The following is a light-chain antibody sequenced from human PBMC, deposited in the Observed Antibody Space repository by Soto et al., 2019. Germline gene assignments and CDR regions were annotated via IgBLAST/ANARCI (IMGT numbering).Light chain of an antibody. V-gene: IGKV1-5*01. CDR3: QEYTTYSRT. CDR1: QSVSRW. Sequence: DIQMTQSASTLSASVGDRVTITCRASQSVSRWLAWYQQKPGKVPMVLIYDVSTLQSGVPSRFSGGGSGTEFTLTITSLQPDDFATYYCQEYTTYSRTFGQGTKVDIK. CDR2: DVS. J-gene: IGKJ1*01.